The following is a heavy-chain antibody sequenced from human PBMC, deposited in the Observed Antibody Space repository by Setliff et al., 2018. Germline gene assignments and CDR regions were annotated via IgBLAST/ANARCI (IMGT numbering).Heavy chain of an antibody. J-gene: IGHJ4*02. CDR1: GYSISSGYY. Sequence: SETLSLTCTVSGYSISSGYYWGWIRQPPGKGLEWIGCIYYSGSTYYNPSLKSRVTISLDTSKNQFSLKLTSVTAADTAVYYCASGLNWLSSTEFDYWGQGT. V-gene: IGHV4-38-2*02. CDR3: ASGLNWLSSTEFDY. CDR2: IYYSGST. D-gene: IGHD1-20*01.